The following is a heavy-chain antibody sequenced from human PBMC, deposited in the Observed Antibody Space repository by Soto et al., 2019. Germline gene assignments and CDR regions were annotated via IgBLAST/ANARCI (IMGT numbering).Heavy chain of an antibody. J-gene: IGHJ6*02. CDR1: GGSITSSY. Sequence: SETLSLTCTVSGGSITSSYWGWIRRPPGKXLEWIAYIYDTGISGYTPSTSYNPSLKSRVTMSVDTSKSQFSLKLTSVTAADTAVYYCARGEDAFFYYGLDVWGQGITVTVSS. CDR2: IYDTGISGYTPST. V-gene: IGHV4-59*01. CDR3: ARGEDAFFYYGLDV.